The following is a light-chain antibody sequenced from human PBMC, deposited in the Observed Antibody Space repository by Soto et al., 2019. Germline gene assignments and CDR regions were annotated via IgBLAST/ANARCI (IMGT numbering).Light chain of an antibody. J-gene: IGKJ2*01. CDR1: QSVRSY. CDR3: QQRRNWPRT. V-gene: IGKV3-11*01. Sequence: EIVLTQSPAPLSLSPGERATLSCRASQSVRSYLAWYQQKPGQAPRLLIYDASNRATGIPARFSGSGSGTDFPLTISSLEPEDFAVYYCQQRRNWPRTFGQGTKLEIK. CDR2: DAS.